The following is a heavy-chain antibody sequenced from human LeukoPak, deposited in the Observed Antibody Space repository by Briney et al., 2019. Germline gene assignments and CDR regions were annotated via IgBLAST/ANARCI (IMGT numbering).Heavy chain of an antibody. V-gene: IGHV1-8*03. Sequence: ASVKVSCKASGYTFTSYDINWGRQATGQGLEWMGWMNPNSGNTGYAQKFQGRVTITRNTSISTAYMELSSLRSEDTAVYYCARDVVPAAIPFLDDAFDIWGQGTMVTVSS. CDR2: MNPNSGNT. D-gene: IGHD2-2*01. J-gene: IGHJ3*02. CDR3: ARDVVPAAIPFLDDAFDI. CDR1: GYTFTSYD.